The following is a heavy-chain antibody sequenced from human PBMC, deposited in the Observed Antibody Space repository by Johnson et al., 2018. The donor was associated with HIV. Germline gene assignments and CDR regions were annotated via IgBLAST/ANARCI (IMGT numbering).Heavy chain of an antibody. J-gene: IGHJ3*01. CDR3: SIDPIFLGYWYHSSP. D-gene: IGHD2-2*01. CDR1: GFTFTDAW. V-gene: IGHV3-15*01. Sequence: EQLVESGGGLVKPGGSLRLSCAVSGFTFTDAWMSWVRQAPGKGLEWVGRIKRKADGGTTDYAAPVKGRFSISRDDSKTTVYLQMNSLKTDDTAVYFCSIDPIFLGYWYHSSPWGQGTMVTVSS. CDR2: IKRKADGGTT.